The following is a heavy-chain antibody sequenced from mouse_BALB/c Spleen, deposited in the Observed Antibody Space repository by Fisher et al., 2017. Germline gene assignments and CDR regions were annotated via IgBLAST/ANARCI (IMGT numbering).Heavy chain of an antibody. CDR3: ARGYYYAMDY. D-gene: IGHD2-12*01. J-gene: IGHJ4*01. Sequence: RFTISRDNAKNTLYLQMSSLKSEDTAMYYCARGYYYAMDYWGQGTSVTVPQ. V-gene: IGHV5-6-3*01.